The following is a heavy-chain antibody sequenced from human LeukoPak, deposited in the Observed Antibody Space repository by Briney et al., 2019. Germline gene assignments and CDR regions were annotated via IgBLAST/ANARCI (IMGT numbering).Heavy chain of an antibody. Sequence: GGSLRLSCAASGFTFSSYAMHWVRQAPGKGLEWVAVISYDGSNKYYADSVKGRFTISRDNYKNTLYLQMNSLRAEDTAVYYCASPHYYDSSGHFDYWGQGTLVTVSS. J-gene: IGHJ4*02. CDR1: GFTFSSYA. V-gene: IGHV3-30-3*01. CDR3: ASPHYYDSSGHFDY. D-gene: IGHD3-22*01. CDR2: ISYDGSNK.